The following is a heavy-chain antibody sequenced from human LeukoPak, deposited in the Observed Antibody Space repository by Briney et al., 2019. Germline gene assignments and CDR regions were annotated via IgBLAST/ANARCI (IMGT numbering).Heavy chain of an antibody. J-gene: IGHJ4*02. V-gene: IGHV4-34*01. D-gene: IGHD4-23*01. CDR2: INHSGST. CDR3: AREVIPYY. Sequence: SETLSLTCAVYGGSFSGYYWSWIRQPPGKGLEWIGEINHSGSTNYNPSLKSRVTISVDTSKNQFSLKLSSVTAADTAVYYCAREVIPYYWGQGTLVTVSS. CDR1: GGSFSGYY.